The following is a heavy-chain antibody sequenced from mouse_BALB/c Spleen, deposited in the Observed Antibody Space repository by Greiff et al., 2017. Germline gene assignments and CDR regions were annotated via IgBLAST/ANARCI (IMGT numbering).Heavy chain of an antibody. CDR2: ISSGGSYT. Sequence: EVKLMESGGGLVKPGGSLKLSCAASGFTFSSYTMSWVRQTPEKRLEWVATISSGGSYTYYPDSVKGRFTISRDNAKNTLYLQMSSLKSEDTAMYYCTREKGYGNYFDYWGQGTTLTVSS. CDR3: TREKGYGNYFDY. D-gene: IGHD2-10*02. J-gene: IGHJ2*01. CDR1: GFTFSSYT. V-gene: IGHV5-6-4*01.